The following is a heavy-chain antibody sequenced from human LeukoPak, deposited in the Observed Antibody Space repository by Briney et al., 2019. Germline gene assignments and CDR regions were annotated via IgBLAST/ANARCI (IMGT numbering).Heavy chain of an antibody. V-gene: IGHV3-48*03. Sequence: QAGGSLRLSCAASGFTFSSYEMNWVRQAPGKGLEWVSYISSSGDTKYYADSVKGRFTISRDNAKNSLSLQMNSLRAEDTAVYYCARDLYRDYVVADYYYAMDVWGKGTTVTVSS. D-gene: IGHD4-17*01. J-gene: IGHJ6*04. CDR1: GFTFSSYE. CDR2: ISSSGDTK. CDR3: ARDLYRDYVVADYYYAMDV.